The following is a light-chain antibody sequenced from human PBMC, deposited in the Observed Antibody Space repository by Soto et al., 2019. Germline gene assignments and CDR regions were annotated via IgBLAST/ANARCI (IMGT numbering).Light chain of an antibody. CDR3: QQRSNWPSPVT. CDR2: DAS. CDR1: QSVSSY. V-gene: IGKV3-11*01. J-gene: IGKJ5*01. Sequence: EIVLTQSPATLSLSPGEKATLSRRASQSVSSYLAWYQQKPGQAPRLLIYDASNRATGIPARFSGSGSGTDFTLTISSLEPEDFAVYYCQQRSNWPSPVTFGQGTRLEIK.